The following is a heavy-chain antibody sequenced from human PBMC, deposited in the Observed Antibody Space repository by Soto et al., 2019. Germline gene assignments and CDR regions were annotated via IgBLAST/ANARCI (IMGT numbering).Heavy chain of an antibody. Sequence: FYGLRIRKHPGKGLEWIGEVNHSGEATYNPSLQSRLSISLDTSNNHFSLNLSSVTAADTAVYYCARSLGDWGTYNYYYGFGVWGEGT. V-gene: IGHV4-34*01. CDR2: VNHSGEA. CDR1: FY. D-gene: IGHD3-16*01. CDR3: ARSLGDWGTYNYYYGFGV. J-gene: IGHJ6*02.